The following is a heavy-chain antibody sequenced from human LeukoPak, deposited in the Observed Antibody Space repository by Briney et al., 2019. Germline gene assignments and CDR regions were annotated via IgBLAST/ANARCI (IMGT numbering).Heavy chain of an antibody. V-gene: IGHV3-48*02. CDR2: IGSSGSPT. Sequence: GGSLRLSCAASGFTFSSYAMNWVRQAPGEGLGWISYIGSSGSPTHYADSVGGRFTISRDNAKNSLYLQMNSLRDEDTAVYFCARRPYSDTSGRLSDVWGQGTTVTVSS. J-gene: IGHJ6*02. CDR3: ARRPYSDTSGRLSDV. D-gene: IGHD3-22*01. CDR1: GFTFSSYA.